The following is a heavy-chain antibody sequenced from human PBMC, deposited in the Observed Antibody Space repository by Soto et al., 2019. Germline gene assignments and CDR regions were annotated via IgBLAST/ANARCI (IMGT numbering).Heavy chain of an antibody. Sequence: QVTLKESGPVLVKPTETLTLTCTVSGFSLSNTRMGVSWIRQPPGKALEWLAHIFSNDEKSYSTSLKSRLTISKDTSKSQVVLSMTHMDPVDTATYYCTRIEKGSAPYTWGQGTLVTVSS. CDR2: IFSNDEK. CDR1: GFSLSNTRMG. CDR3: TRIEKGSAPYT. V-gene: IGHV2-26*01. D-gene: IGHD3-10*01. J-gene: IGHJ5*02.